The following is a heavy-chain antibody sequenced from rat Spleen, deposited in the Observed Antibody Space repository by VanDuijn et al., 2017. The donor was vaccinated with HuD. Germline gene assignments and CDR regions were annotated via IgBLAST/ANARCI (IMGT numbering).Heavy chain of an antibody. Sequence: QVQLKESGPGLVQPSQTLSLTCTVVGFSLTSHGVSWVRQPPGKGLEWIGAIWSGGSTDYNSALKSRLSISRDTSTSQVFLKMNSLQTEDTAIYFCTRDHSYWGNYYPGGFAYWGQGTLVTVSS. CDR1: GFSLTSHG. CDR2: IWSGGST. J-gene: IGHJ3*01. D-gene: IGHD1-12*02. CDR3: TRDHSYWGNYYPGGFAY. V-gene: IGHV2-15*01.